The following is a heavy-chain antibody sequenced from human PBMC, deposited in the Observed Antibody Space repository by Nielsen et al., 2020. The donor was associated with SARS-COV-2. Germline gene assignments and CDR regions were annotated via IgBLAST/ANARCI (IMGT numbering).Heavy chain of an antibody. Sequence: GSLRLSCTVSGGSISSSSYYWGWIRQPPGKGLEWIGSIYYSGSTYYNPSLKSRVTISVDTSKNQFSLKLSSVTAADTAVYYCAREGVGATFDYWGQGTLVTVSS. D-gene: IGHD1-26*01. V-gene: IGHV4-39*07. CDR1: GGSISSSSYY. J-gene: IGHJ4*02. CDR2: IYYSGST. CDR3: AREGVGATFDY.